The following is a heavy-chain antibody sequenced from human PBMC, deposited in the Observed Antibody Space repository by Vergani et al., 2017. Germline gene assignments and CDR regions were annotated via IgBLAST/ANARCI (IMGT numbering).Heavy chain of an antibody. CDR2: IYTSGGT. CDR3: AGEGSGSWTDLYYFDY. J-gene: IGHJ4*02. V-gene: IGHV4-61*02. CDR1: GGSISSGSYS. Sequence: QLQLQESGPGLVKPSQTLSLTCTVSGGSISSGSYSWSWIRQPAGKGLEWIGRIYTSGGTNYTPSLKSRCTRAVDTSKNQFSLKLSSVTAADTSVYYWAGEGSGSWTDLYYFDYWGQGTLVTVSS. D-gene: IGHD6-13*01.